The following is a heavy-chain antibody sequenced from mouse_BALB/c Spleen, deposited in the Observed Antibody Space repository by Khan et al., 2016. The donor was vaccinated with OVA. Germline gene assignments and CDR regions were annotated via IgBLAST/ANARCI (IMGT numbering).Heavy chain of an antibody. CDR3: ARSGGNFHWYFDV. J-gene: IGHJ1*01. CDR2: ISSGSSTI. Sequence: EVQGVESGGGLVQPGGSRKLSCAASGFTFSSFGMHWVRQAPKKGLEWVAYISSGSSTIYYVDTVKGRFTISRASPKNTLFLQMTSLRSEDTAMYYCARSGGNFHWYFDVWGAGTSVTVSS. CDR1: GFTFSSFG. V-gene: IGHV5-17*02. D-gene: IGHD2-1*01.